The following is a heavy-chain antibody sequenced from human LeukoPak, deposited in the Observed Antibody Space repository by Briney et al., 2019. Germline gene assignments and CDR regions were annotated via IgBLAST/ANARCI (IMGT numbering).Heavy chain of an antibody. CDR3: ARTSYCSSTSCSWDYYYYYMDV. Sequence: ASVKVSCMASGYTFTGYYMHWVRQAPGQGLEWMGRINPNSGGTNYAQKFQGRVTMTRDTSISTAYMELSRLRSDDTAVYYCARTSYCSSTSCSWDYYYYYMDVWGKGTTVTVSS. D-gene: IGHD2-2*01. CDR1: GYTFTGYY. CDR2: INPNSGGT. J-gene: IGHJ6*03. V-gene: IGHV1-2*06.